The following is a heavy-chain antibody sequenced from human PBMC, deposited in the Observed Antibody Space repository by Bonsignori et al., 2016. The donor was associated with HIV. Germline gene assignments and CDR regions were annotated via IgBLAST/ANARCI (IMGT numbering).Heavy chain of an antibody. CDR3: ARDGPYFYAPDP. CDR2: FHIGGST. J-gene: IGHJ5*02. CDR1: GGSISDHTFY. Sequence: QEQLQESGPGLVKPSQTLSLTCTVSGGSISDHTFYCNWIRHSAGKGLEWIGRFHIGGSTNYNPSLASRVTISADRSKNQFSLKLTSVTAADTAVYYCARDGPYFYAPDPWGQGIPVIVSS. V-gene: IGHV4-61*02. D-gene: IGHD2/OR15-2a*01.